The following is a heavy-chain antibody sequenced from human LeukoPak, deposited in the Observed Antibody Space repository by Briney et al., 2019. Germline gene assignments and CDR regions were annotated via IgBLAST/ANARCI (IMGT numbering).Heavy chain of an antibody. V-gene: IGHV3-23*01. CDR3: AKDQAWLRFDY. J-gene: IGHJ4*02. CDR2: IIASGSST. CDR1: GFTFSSYA. D-gene: IGHD5-12*01. Sequence: GGSLRLSCAASGFTFSSYAMTWVRQAPGKGLEWVSVIIASGSSTYYADSVKGRFTISRDNSKNTLYLQMNSLRAEDTAVYYCAKDQAWLRFDYWGQEALLTVSS.